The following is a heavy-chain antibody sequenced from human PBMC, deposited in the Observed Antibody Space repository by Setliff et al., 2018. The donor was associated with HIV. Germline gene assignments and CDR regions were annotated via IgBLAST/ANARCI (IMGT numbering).Heavy chain of an antibody. D-gene: IGHD2-2*01. CDR3: ASRVLGYCRSTSCLNWFDP. V-gene: IGHV4-39*01. CDR1: GGSISRSSYY. Sequence: SETLSLTCTVSGGSISRSSYYWGRIRQPPGKGLEWIGSIYYSGSTYYNPSLKSRVTISVDTSKNQVSLKLSSVTAADTAVYYCASRVLGYCRSTSCLNWFDPWGQGTLVTVSS. J-gene: IGHJ5*02. CDR2: IYYSGST.